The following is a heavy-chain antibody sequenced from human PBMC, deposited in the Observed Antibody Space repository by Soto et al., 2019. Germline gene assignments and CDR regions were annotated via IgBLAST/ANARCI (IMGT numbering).Heavy chain of an antibody. D-gene: IGHD2-2*01. CDR2: FDPENDDT. J-gene: IGHJ5*02. CDR3: TIAAYCSGATCYSGYNWFHP. V-gene: IGHV1-24*01. CDR1: GYTLSEVA. Sequence: ASVKVSFKVSGYTLSEVAIHWLRQTPGQGLEWIGGFDPENDDTSYAQNFQGRVTLTEDTSTDTAYLELSGLRSEDTAIYYCTIAAYCSGATCYSGYNWFHPWGQGSLVTVSS.